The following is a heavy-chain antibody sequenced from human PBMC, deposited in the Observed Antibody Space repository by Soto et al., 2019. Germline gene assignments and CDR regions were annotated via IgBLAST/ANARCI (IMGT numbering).Heavy chain of an antibody. J-gene: IGHJ4*02. Sequence: QVQLVQSGAEVKKPGASVKVSCKAPGYTFTSYGISWVRQAPGQGLEWLGWISAYNGNTNYAQKLQGRVTMTTDTSTSTAYMELRSLTSVDMAVYSCAREHKFLCLATHGYWGQGSLVSV. D-gene: IGHD2-21*01. CDR3: AREHKFLCLATHGY. CDR2: ISAYNGNT. V-gene: IGHV1-18*03. CDR1: GYTFTSYG.